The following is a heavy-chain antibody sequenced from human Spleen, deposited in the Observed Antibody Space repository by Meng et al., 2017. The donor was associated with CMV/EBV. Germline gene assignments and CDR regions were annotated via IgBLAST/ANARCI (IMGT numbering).Heavy chain of an antibody. CDR1: GYSFTSYW. J-gene: IGHJ3*02. CDR3: ARLSSSGWYAAFDI. CDR2: IYPGDSDT. V-gene: IGHV5-51*01. D-gene: IGHD6-19*01. Sequence: GSGYSFTSYWIGWVRQMPGKGLEWMGIIYPGDSDTRYSPSFQGQVTISADRSISTAYLQWSSLKASDTAMYYCARLSSSGWYAAFDIWGQGTMVTVSS.